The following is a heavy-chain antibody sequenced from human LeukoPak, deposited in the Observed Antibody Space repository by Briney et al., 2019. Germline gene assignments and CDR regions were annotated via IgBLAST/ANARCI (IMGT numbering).Heavy chain of an antibody. V-gene: IGHV3-23*01. Sequence: QPGGSLRLSCAASGFTFNNSAMSWVGQAPGKGLDWVSAISGSAYSTYYADSVRGRFTISRDNSKNTLYMQMNSLRAEDTAVYYCVKDQGASAGAGFDYWGQGTLVTVSS. D-gene: IGHD6-13*01. J-gene: IGHJ4*02. CDR1: GFTFNNSA. CDR2: ISGSAYST. CDR3: VKDQGASAGAGFDY.